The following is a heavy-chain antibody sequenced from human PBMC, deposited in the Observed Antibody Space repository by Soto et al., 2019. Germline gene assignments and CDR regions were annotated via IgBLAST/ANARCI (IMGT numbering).Heavy chain of an antibody. Sequence: QVQLQESGPGLVKPSQTLSLTCTVSGGSISSGGYYWSWIRQHPGKGLEWIGYIYYSGSTYYNPSRKSRVTISVDTSKNQFSLKLSSVTAADTAVYYCVRGRAAAGISALHWGQGTLVTVSS. CDR2: IYYSGST. V-gene: IGHV4-31*03. CDR3: VRGRAAAGISALH. CDR1: GGSISSGGYY. J-gene: IGHJ4*02. D-gene: IGHD6-13*01.